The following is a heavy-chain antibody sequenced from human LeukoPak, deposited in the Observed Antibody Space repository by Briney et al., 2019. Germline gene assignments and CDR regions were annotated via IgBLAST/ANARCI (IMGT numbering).Heavy chain of an antibody. J-gene: IGHJ4*02. V-gene: IGHV3-23*01. CDR3: AKARRDGYNPYYFDY. CDR2: ISGSGGST. CDR1: EFTLSSYA. Sequence: GGSLRLSCAASEFTLSSYAMSWVRQAPGNGLEWVSAISGSGGSTHYADSVKGRFTISRDISKNTLFLQMNSLRAEDTAVYYCAKARRDGYNPYYFDYWGQGTLVTVSS. D-gene: IGHD5-24*01.